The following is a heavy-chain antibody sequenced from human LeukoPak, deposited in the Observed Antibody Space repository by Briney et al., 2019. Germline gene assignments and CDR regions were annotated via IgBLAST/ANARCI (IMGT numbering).Heavy chain of an antibody. J-gene: IGHJ4*02. V-gene: IGHV3-21*01. CDR2: ISSSSSYI. Sequence: PGGSLRLSCAASGFTFSSYSMNWVRQAPGKGLEWVSSISSSSSYIYYADSVKGRFTISRDNAKNSLYLQMNSLRAEDTAVYYCARAMDTAMVTYDYWGQGTLATVSS. CDR1: GFTFSSYS. CDR3: ARAMDTAMVTYDY. D-gene: IGHD5-18*01.